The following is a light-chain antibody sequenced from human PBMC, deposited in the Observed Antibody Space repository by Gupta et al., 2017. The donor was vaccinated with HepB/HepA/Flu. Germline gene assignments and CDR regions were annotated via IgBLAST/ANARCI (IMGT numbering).Light chain of an antibody. CDR2: AAS. CDR1: QSISSY. J-gene: IGKJ2*01. Sequence: DIQMTQSPSSLSASVGDRVTITCRASQSISSYLTWYQQKPGKAPKLLIYAASSLQSGVLSRFSGSGSGTDFTLTISSLQPEDFATYYCQQSYSTPYTFGQGTKLEIK. V-gene: IGKV1-39*01. CDR3: QQSYSTPYT.